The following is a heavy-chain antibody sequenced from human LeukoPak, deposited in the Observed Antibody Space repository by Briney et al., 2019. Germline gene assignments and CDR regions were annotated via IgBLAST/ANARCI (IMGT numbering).Heavy chain of an antibody. CDR1: GGTFSSYA. CDR2: ISAYNGNT. J-gene: IGHJ4*02. D-gene: IGHD6-19*01. V-gene: IGHV1-18*01. Sequence: ASVKVSCKASGGTFSSYAISWVRQAPGQGLEWMGWISAYNGNTNYAQKLQGRVTMTTDTSTSTAYMELRSLRSDDTAVYYCARVQWLERIFDYWGQGTLVTVSS. CDR3: ARVQWLERIFDY.